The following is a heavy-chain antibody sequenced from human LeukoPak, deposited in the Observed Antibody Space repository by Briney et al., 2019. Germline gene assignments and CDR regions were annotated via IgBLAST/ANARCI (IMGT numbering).Heavy chain of an antibody. CDR1: GFTFSSYG. CDR3: ARSLIVATAGLIFDY. V-gene: IGHV3-30*03. Sequence: PGGSLRLSCAASGFTFSSYGMHWVRQAPGKGLEWVAVISYDGSNKYYADSVKGRFTISRDNAKNSLYLQMNSLRAEDTAVYYCARSLIVATAGLIFDYWGQGTLVTVSS. J-gene: IGHJ4*02. D-gene: IGHD5-12*01. CDR2: ISYDGSNK.